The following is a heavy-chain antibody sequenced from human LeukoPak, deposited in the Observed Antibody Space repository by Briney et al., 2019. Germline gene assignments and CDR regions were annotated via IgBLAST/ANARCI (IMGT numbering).Heavy chain of an antibody. J-gene: IGHJ4*02. D-gene: IGHD7-27*01. CDR3: ASNWGGDEYYFDY. CDR1: GGSIRRSSYY. V-gene: IGHV4-39*01. Sequence: SETLSLTCTVSGGSIRRSSYYWGWIRQPPGKGLEWIASIYYSGSTYYNPSLKSRVTISVDMSKNQFSLRLSSVTAADTAVYYCASNWGGDEYYFDYWGQGSLVTVSS. CDR2: IYYSGST.